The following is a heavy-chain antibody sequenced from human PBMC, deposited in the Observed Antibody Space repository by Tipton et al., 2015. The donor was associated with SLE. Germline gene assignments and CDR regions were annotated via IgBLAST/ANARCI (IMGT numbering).Heavy chain of an antibody. J-gene: IGHJ4*02. V-gene: IGHV3-53*01. Sequence: GSLRLSCAASGFSVTNNYMSWVRQAPGKGLEWVSVIYVPGDTYYADSVKGRFTISRDNSKNTVYLDMLSLRADDTAMYYCADASWSYGFFDYWGQGTLVTVSP. CDR2: IYVPGDT. CDR1: GFSVTNNY. D-gene: IGHD3-10*01. CDR3: ADASWSYGFFDY.